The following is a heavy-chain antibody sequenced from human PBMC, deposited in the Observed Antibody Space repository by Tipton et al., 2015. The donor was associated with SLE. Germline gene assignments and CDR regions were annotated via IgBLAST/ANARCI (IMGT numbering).Heavy chain of an antibody. CDR1: GFTFSSYG. D-gene: IGHD6-13*01. J-gene: IGHJ6*02. Sequence: SLRLSCAASGFTFSSYGMHWVRQAPGKGLEWVAVIWYDGSNKYYADSVKGRFTISRDNSKNTLYLQMNSLRAEDTAVYYCAKVGSSSWYYYYGMDVWDQGP. CDR3: AKVGSSSWYYYYGMDV. V-gene: IGHV3-33*06. CDR2: IWYDGSNK.